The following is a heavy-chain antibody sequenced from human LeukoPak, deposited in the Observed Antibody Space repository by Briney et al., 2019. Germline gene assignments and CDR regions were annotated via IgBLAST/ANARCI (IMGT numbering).Heavy chain of an antibody. D-gene: IGHD3-10*01. CDR1: GFTFSSYS. CDR3: ATYLRGWSFDY. Sequence: GGSLRLSCAASGFTFSSYSMNWVRQAPGKGLEWVSYISSSSSTIYYADSVKGRFTISRDNAKNSLYLQMNSLRAEDTAVYYCATYLRGWSFDYWGQGTLVTVSS. CDR2: ISSSSSTI. J-gene: IGHJ4*02. V-gene: IGHV3-48*01.